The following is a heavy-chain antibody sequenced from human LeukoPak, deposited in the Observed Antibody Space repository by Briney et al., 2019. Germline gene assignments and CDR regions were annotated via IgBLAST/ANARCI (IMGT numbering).Heavy chain of an antibody. Sequence: SETLSLTCTVSGGSISSSSYYWGWIRQPPGKGLEWIGSIYYSGSTYYNPSLKSRVTISVDTSKNQFSLKLSSVTAADTAVYYCARLLGYCSSTSCRNEFDYWGQGTLVTVSS. D-gene: IGHD2-2*01. J-gene: IGHJ4*02. CDR3: ARLLGYCSSTSCRNEFDY. CDR2: IYYSGST. V-gene: IGHV4-39*07. CDR1: GGSISSSSYY.